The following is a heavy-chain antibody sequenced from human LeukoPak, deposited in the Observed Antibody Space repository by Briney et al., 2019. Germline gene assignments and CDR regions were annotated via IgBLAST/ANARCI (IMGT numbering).Heavy chain of an antibody. CDR3: ARDSHYYGSGRVYYYGMDV. D-gene: IGHD3-10*01. Sequence: SETLSLTCAVYGGSFSSYYWSWIRQPAGKGLEWIGRIYTSGSTNYNPSLKSRVTMSVDTSKNQFSLKLSSVTAADTAVYYCARDSHYYGSGRVYYYGMDVWGQGTTVTVSS. V-gene: IGHV4-4*07. CDR1: GGSFSSYY. J-gene: IGHJ6*02. CDR2: IYTSGST.